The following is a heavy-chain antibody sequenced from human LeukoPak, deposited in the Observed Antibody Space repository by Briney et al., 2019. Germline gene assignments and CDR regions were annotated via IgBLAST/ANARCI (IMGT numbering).Heavy chain of an antibody. Sequence: GASVKVSCKTSGYTFTAYYLHWVRQAPGQGLEWMGWINPNSGGTNFAQEFQGRVTMTRDTSITTAYMELSRLRSDDTAVYYCARFLCSGGSCYGDSFDIWGQGTMVTVSS. D-gene: IGHD2-15*01. V-gene: IGHV1-2*02. CDR2: INPNSGGT. CDR3: ARFLCSGGSCYGDSFDI. CDR1: GYTFTAYY. J-gene: IGHJ3*02.